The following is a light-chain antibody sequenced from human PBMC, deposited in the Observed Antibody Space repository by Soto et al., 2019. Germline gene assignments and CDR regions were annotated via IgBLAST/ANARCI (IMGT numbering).Light chain of an antibody. V-gene: IGKV3-11*01. CDR3: QQYGNSRT. Sequence: EIVLAQSPATLSLSAWERATLSCRASQIVSRYLAWYQQKPGQAPRLLIYDASNRATGIPARFSGSGSGTDFTLTISSLEPEDFAVYYCQQYGNSRTFGQGTKVDI. CDR1: QIVSRY. CDR2: DAS. J-gene: IGKJ1*01.